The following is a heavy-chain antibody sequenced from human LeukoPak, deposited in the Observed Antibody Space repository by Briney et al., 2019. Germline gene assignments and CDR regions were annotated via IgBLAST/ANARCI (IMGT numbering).Heavy chain of an antibody. V-gene: IGHV4-59*08. J-gene: IGHJ3*02. Sequence: PSKTLSLTCTVSGGSISSYYWIWIRQPPGKGLEYIGYFHYSGNTNYNPSLKSRVTISVDTSRKQFSLKLNSVTAADTALYYCARLGLPNAFDIWGQGTLVTVSS. CDR1: GGSISSYY. D-gene: IGHD1-26*01. CDR3: ARLGLPNAFDI. CDR2: FHYSGNT.